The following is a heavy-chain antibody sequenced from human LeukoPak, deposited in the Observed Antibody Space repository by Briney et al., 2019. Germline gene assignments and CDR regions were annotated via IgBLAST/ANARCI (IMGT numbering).Heavy chain of an antibody. D-gene: IGHD6-13*01. Sequence: PSETLSLTCTVSGGSISSSSYYWGWIRQPPGKGLEWLGSNYYSGSTYYNPSLKSRVTISVDTSKNQFSLKLSSVTAADTAVYYCARQGSGSSPPYFDYWGQGTLVTVSS. V-gene: IGHV4-39*01. CDR1: GGSISSSSYY. J-gene: IGHJ4*02. CDR2: NYYSGST. CDR3: ARQGSGSSPPYFDY.